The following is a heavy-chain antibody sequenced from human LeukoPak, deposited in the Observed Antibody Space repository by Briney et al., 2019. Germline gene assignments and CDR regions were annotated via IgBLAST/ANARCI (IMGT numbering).Heavy chain of an antibody. D-gene: IGHD2-21*01. CDR1: GGSISSYY. V-gene: IGHV4-59*01. Sequence: SETLSLTCTVSGGSISSYYWSWIRQPPGKGLEWIGYIYYSGSTNYNPSLKSRVTISVDTSKNQFSLKLSSVTAADTAVYYCARYSRRGGFDPWGQGTLVTVSS. CDR2: IYYSGST. J-gene: IGHJ5*02. CDR3: ARYSRRGGFDP.